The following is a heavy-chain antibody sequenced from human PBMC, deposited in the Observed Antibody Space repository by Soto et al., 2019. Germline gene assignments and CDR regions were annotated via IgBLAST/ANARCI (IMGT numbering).Heavy chain of an antibody. D-gene: IGHD4-4*01. CDR3: ASGYSNYGNGMDV. Sequence: SETLSLTCAVYGGSFSCYYWSWIRQPPGKGLEWIGEINHSGSTNYNPSLKSRVTISVDTSKNQFSLKLSSVTAADTAVYYCASGYSNYGNGMDVWGQGTTVTVSS. V-gene: IGHV4-34*01. CDR2: INHSGST. CDR1: GGSFSCYY. J-gene: IGHJ6*02.